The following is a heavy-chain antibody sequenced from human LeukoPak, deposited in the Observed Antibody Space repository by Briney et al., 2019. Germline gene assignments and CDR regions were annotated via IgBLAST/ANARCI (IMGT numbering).Heavy chain of an antibody. Sequence: GGSLRLSCAASGFSVSSNYMSWVRQAPGKGLEWVSVIYSGGNTYYADSVKGRFAISRDNSKNTLYLQMNSLRAEDTAVYYCARDLIGTYWGQGTLVTVSS. V-gene: IGHV3-53*01. CDR2: IYSGGNT. CDR3: ARDLIGTY. D-gene: IGHD3-22*01. CDR1: GFSVSSNY. J-gene: IGHJ4*02.